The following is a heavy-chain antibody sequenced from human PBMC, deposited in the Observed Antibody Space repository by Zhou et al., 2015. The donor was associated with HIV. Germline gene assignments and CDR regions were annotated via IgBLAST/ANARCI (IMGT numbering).Heavy chain of an antibody. Sequence: QVQLVESGGGVVQPGRSLRLSCAASGFTFSSYGMHWVRQAPGKGLEWVAVIWYDGSNKYYADSVKGRFTISRDNSKNTLYLQMNSLRTEDTAVYYCAKDRSAAVAVTGTLDYWGQGILVTVSS. CDR2: IWYDGSNK. V-gene: IGHV3-30*18. J-gene: IGHJ4*02. D-gene: IGHD6-19*01. CDR3: AKDRSAAVAVTGTLDY. CDR1: GFTFSSYG.